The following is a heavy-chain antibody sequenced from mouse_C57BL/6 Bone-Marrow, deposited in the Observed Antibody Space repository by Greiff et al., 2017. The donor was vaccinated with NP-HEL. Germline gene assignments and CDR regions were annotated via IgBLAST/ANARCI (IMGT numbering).Heavy chain of an antibody. CDR1: GFTFSSYG. CDR2: ISSGGSYT. Sequence: EVHLVESGGDLVKPGGSLKLSCAASGFTFSSYGMSWVRQTPDKRLEWVATISSGGSYTYYPDSVKGRFTISRDNAKNTLYLQMSSLKSEDTAMYYCARQGTTVVATRNAMDYWGQGTSVTVSS. J-gene: IGHJ4*01. D-gene: IGHD1-1*01. CDR3: ARQGTTVVATRNAMDY. V-gene: IGHV5-6*01.